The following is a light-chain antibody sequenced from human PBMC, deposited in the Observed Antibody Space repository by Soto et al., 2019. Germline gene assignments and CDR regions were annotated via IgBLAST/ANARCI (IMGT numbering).Light chain of an antibody. Sequence: DIQMTQSPSSLSASVGDRVTITCRASQIITTYINWFQQKPGEAPKLLIDAASSLQGRVPSGYSGGESGTRFTLSINSMQTEDFATYCFQQSYAAPYSFGQVTKLKMK. V-gene: IGKV1-39*01. CDR2: AAS. CDR3: QQSYAAPYS. J-gene: IGKJ2*01. CDR1: QIITTY.